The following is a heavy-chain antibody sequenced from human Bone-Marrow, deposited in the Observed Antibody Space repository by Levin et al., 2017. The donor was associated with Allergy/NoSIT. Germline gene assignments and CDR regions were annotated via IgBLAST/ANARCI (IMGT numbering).Heavy chain of an antibody. J-gene: IGHJ4*02. CDR3: AKDRGTRSGYYYDY. D-gene: IGHD6-19*01. Sequence: PGGSLRLSCAASGFTFADYDVGWVRQAPGRGLEWVSGISAGGSSVYYADSVKGRFTISRDNSKKTLLLQMNSLRAEDTAIYYCAKDRGTRSGYYYDYWGQGTLVTVSS. CDR2: ISAGGSSV. CDR1: GFTFADYD. V-gene: IGHV3-23*01.